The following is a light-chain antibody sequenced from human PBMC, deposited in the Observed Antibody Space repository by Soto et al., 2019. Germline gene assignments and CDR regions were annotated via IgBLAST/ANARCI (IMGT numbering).Light chain of an antibody. CDR1: SSDVGGYNY. J-gene: IGLJ1*01. CDR3: SSYTSSGTAV. V-gene: IGLV2-14*01. Sequence: QSVLTQPASVSGSPGQSITISCTGTSSDVGGYNYVSWYQQHPGKAPKLMICDASDRPSGVSNRFSGSKSGNTASLTISGLQAXDEADYYCSSYTSSGTAVFGTGTKVTVL. CDR2: DAS.